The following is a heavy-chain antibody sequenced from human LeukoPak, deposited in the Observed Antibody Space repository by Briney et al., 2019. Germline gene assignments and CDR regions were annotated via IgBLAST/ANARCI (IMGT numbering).Heavy chain of an antibody. CDR2: IYYSGST. V-gene: IGHV4-59*01. Sequence: SETLSLTCTVSGGSISSYYWSWIRQPPGKGLEWIGYIYYSGSTNYNPSLKSRVTISVDTSKNQSSLKLSSVTAADTAVYYCARAPYYDFWSGYGYWFDPWGQGTLVTVSS. CDR3: ARAPYYDFWSGYGYWFDP. D-gene: IGHD3-3*01. CDR1: GGSISSYY. J-gene: IGHJ5*02.